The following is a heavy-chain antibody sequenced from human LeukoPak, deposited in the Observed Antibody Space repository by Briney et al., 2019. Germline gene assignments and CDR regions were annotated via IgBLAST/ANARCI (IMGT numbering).Heavy chain of an antibody. D-gene: IGHD2-2*01. J-gene: IGHJ4*02. CDR1: GGSFSGYY. V-gene: IGHV4-34*01. CDR2: INHSGST. Sequence: PSETLSLTCAVYGGSFSGYYWSWIRQPPGKGLEWIGEINHSGSTNYNPSLKSRVTISVDTPKNLFSLKLSSVTAADTAVYYCARGIVVVPAATSFSDSFDYWGQGTLVTVSS. CDR3: ARGIVVVPAATSFSDSFDY.